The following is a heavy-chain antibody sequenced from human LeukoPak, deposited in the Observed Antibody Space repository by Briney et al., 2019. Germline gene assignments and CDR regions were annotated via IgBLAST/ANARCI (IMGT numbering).Heavy chain of an antibody. CDR2: VYSGGGT. CDR3: ARARYSSGWLGFDY. Sequence: GGSLRLSCAAPGFTVSNNYMTWVRQTPGKGLEWVSVVYSGGGTYYADSVKGRFTISRDNSKNTLYLQMNSLRAKDTAVYYCARARYSSGWLGFDYWGQGTLATVSS. J-gene: IGHJ4*02. D-gene: IGHD6-19*01. CDR1: GFTVSNNY. V-gene: IGHV3-53*01.